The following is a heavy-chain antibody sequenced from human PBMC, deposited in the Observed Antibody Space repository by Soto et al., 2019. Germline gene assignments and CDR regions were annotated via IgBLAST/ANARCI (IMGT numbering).Heavy chain of an antibody. Sequence: EVQLVESGGGLVQPGGSLRLSCAASGFTFGTYWMTWVRQPPGKGLECVADIKPDGSERYYVDSVKGRFTISRDNAKTSLYLHMNSLRAEDTAVYYCATDLNWEQYWGQGTLVTVSS. CDR1: GFTFGTYW. V-gene: IGHV3-7*04. CDR2: IKPDGSER. CDR3: ATDLNWEQY. D-gene: IGHD7-27*01. J-gene: IGHJ4*02.